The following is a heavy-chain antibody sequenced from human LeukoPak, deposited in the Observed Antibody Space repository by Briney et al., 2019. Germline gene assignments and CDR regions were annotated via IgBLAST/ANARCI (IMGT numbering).Heavy chain of an antibody. D-gene: IGHD3-22*01. CDR1: GFXFSDYY. J-gene: IGHJ4*02. V-gene: IGHV3-11*06. CDR2: ISGSSSYT. Sequence: PGGSLRLSCGASGFXFSDYYMSWIRQAPGKGLKWVSYISGSSSYTDYADSVKGRFTISRDNSKNTLFLQMNSLRPEDTAVYHCAKVALFSGYYPPFDYWGLGTLVTVSS. CDR3: AKVALFSGYYPPFDY.